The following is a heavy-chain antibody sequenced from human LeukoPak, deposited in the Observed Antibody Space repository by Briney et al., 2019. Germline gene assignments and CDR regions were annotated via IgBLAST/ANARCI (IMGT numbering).Heavy chain of an antibody. CDR1: GFTFSTYA. CDR2: NSSDGGGI. Sequence: GGSLRLSCSASGFTFSTYAMHWVRQAPGKGLEYVSSNSSDGGGIDYAVSVKGRFTISRDNSKNTLYLQMSSLRPEDTAVYYCVRRYTAYDHWGQGTLVTVSS. CDR3: VRRYTAYDH. V-gene: IGHV3-64D*06. J-gene: IGHJ4*02. D-gene: IGHD5-12*01.